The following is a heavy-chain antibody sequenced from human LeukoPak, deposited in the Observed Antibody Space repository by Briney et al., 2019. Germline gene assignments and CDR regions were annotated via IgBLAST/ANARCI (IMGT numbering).Heavy chain of an antibody. CDR1: GFTFSSYA. Sequence: PGGSLRLSCAASGFTFSSYAMSWVRQAPGKGPEWVSAISGSGGSTYHADSVKGRFTISRDNSKNTLYLQMNSLRAEDTAVYYCAKEHEKQWLVLEYFQHWGQGTLVTVSS. D-gene: IGHD6-19*01. V-gene: IGHV3-23*01. CDR3: AKEHEKQWLVLEYFQH. J-gene: IGHJ1*01. CDR2: ISGSGGST.